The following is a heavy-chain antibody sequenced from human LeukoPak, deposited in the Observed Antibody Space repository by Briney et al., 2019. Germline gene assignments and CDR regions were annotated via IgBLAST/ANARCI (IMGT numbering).Heavy chain of an antibody. CDR2: IYHSGST. V-gene: IGHV4-38-2*01. Sequence: SETLSLTCAVSGYSISSGYNWGWIRQPPGKGLEWIGSIYHSGSTYYNPSLKSRVTISVDTSKNQFSLKLSSVTAADTAVYYCARARGYCSGGSCYPTVWGKGTTVTVSS. D-gene: IGHD2-15*01. J-gene: IGHJ6*04. CDR1: GYSISSGYN. CDR3: ARARGYCSGGSCYPTV.